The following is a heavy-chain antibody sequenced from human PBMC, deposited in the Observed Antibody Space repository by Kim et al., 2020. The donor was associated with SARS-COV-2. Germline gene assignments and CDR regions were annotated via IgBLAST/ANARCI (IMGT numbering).Heavy chain of an antibody. J-gene: IGHJ5*02. Sequence: SETLSLTCTVSGGSISSSSYYWGWIRQPPGKGLEWIGSIYYSGSTYYNPSLKSRVTISVDTSKNQFSLKLSSVTAADTAVYYCARHGRTVAIVVVVAATYNWFDPWGQGTLVTVSS. CDR3: ARHGRTVAIVVVVAATYNWFDP. D-gene: IGHD2-15*01. CDR1: GGSISSSSYY. V-gene: IGHV4-39*01. CDR2: IYYSGST.